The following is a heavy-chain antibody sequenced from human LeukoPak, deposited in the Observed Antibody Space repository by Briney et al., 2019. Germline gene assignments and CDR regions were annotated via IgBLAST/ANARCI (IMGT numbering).Heavy chain of an antibody. J-gene: IGHJ4*02. V-gene: IGHV4-4*02. D-gene: IGHD6-13*01. Sequence: PSETLSLTCAVSGGSISSSNWWSWVRQPPGKGLEWIGEIYHSGSTNYNPSLKGRVTISVDKTKNQFSLKLSSVTAADTAVYYCAREPKDSSSWYYFDYWGQGTLVTVSS. CDR1: GGSISSSNW. CDR3: AREPKDSSSWYYFDY. CDR2: IYHSGST.